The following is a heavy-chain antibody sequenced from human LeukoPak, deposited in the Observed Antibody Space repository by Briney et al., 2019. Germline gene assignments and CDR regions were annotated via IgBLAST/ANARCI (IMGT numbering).Heavy chain of an antibody. V-gene: IGHV3-74*01. J-gene: IGHJ4*02. CDR1: GFTFSSFT. CDR2: INSDGSST. D-gene: IGHD4-17*01. CDR3: ARAETTVTYFDY. Sequence: GESLRLSCGVSGFTFSSFTMHWVRQAPGKGLVWVSRINSDGSSTSYADSVKGRFTISRDNAKNTLYLQMNSLRAEDTAVYYCARAETTVTYFDYWGQGTLVTVSS.